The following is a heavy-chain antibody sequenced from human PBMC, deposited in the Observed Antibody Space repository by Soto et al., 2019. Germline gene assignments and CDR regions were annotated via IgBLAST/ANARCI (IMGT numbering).Heavy chain of an antibody. J-gene: IGHJ4*02. CDR2: MNPNSGNT. Sequence: ASVKVSCKASGYTFTSYDINWVRQATGQGLEWMGWMNPNSGNTGYAQKFQGRVTMTRNTSISTAYMELSSLRSEDTAVYYCARGLRRYYGSGGYYTLGYWGQGTLVTVSS. D-gene: IGHD3-10*01. V-gene: IGHV1-8*01. CDR1: GYTFTSYD. CDR3: ARGLRRYYGSGGYYTLGY.